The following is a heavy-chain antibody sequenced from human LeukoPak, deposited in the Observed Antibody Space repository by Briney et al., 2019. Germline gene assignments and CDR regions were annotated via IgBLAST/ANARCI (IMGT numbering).Heavy chain of an antibody. D-gene: IGHD5-18*01. CDR3: ARGAEYSYGLYYYYYMDV. V-gene: IGHV4-39*07. CDR1: GGSISSSSYY. Sequence: SETLSLTCTVSGGSISSSSYYWSWIRQPPGKGLEWIGEINHSGSTNYNPSLKSRVTISVDTSKNQFSLKLSSVTAADTAVYYCARGAEYSYGLYYYYYMDVWGKGTTVTVSS. CDR2: INHSGST. J-gene: IGHJ6*03.